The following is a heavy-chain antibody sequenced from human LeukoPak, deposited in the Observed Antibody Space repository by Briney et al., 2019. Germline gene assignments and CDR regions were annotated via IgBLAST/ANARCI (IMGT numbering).Heavy chain of an antibody. V-gene: IGHV3-48*03. CDR1: GFIISSYE. CDR3: ARARNNYDISGFSALDY. CDR2: VNSVDSSI. J-gene: IGHJ4*02. D-gene: IGHD3-22*01. Sequence: GGSLRLSCAVSGFIISSYEMNWVRQAPGKGLEWVSYVNSVDSSIYNADSAKGRSTISRDNAKNSLYLQMNSLRAEDTAVYYCARARNNYDISGFSALDYWGQGALVTVS.